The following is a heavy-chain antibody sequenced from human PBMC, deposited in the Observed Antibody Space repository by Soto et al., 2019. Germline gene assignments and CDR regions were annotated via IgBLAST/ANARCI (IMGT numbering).Heavy chain of an antibody. Sequence: SETLSLTCTVSGGSISSYYWSWIRQPPGKGLEWIGYIYYSGSTNYNPSLKSRVTISVDTSKNQFSLKLSSVTPADTAVYYCARLGAPYSGSDYWGQGTLVTVSS. V-gene: IGHV4-59*08. D-gene: IGHD5-12*01. CDR3: ARLGAPYSGSDY. J-gene: IGHJ4*02. CDR1: GGSISSYY. CDR2: IYYSGST.